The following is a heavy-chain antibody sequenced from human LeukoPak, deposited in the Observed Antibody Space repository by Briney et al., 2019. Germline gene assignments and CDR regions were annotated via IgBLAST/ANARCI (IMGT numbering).Heavy chain of an antibody. Sequence: AASVKVSCKASGYTFTSHGISWVRQGPGQGLEWMGWISAYSGKTKYAEKFQGRVTMTTDTSTSIVYMELRSLRSDDTAVYYCAREVAGTAINWFDPWGQGTLVTVSS. CDR3: AREVAGTAINWFDP. D-gene: IGHD6-19*01. V-gene: IGHV1-18*04. CDR1: GYTFTSHG. J-gene: IGHJ5*02. CDR2: ISAYSGKT.